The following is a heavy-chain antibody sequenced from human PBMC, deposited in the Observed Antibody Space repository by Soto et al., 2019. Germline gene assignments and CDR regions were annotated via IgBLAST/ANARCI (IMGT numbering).Heavy chain of an antibody. CDR2: INSDGSSP. V-gene: IGHV3-74*01. J-gene: IGHJ4*02. D-gene: IGHD4-17*01. CDR1: GFTFSSYW. Sequence: EVQLVESGGGLIQPGGSLRLSCAASGFTFSSYWIHWVRQAPGKGLVWVSRINSDGSSPSYADSVKGRFTISRDNAKNTLYLQMNSLRAEDTAVYYCARGLYSDYGHDYWGQGTLVTVSS. CDR3: ARGLYSDYGHDY.